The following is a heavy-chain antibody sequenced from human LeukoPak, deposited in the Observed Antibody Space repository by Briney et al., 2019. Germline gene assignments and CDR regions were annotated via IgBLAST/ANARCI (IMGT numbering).Heavy chain of an antibody. CDR2: ISAYNGNT. D-gene: IGHD2-15*01. Sequence: ASVKVSCKASGYTFTSYGISWVRQAPGQGLEWMGWISAYNGNTNYAQKLQGRVTMTTDTSTSTAYMELRSLRSDDTAVYYCAGRQQVVVAAQPRYYYYMDVWGKGTTVTVSS. CDR1: GYTFTSYG. J-gene: IGHJ6*03. CDR3: AGRQQVVVAAQPRYYYYMDV. V-gene: IGHV1-18*01.